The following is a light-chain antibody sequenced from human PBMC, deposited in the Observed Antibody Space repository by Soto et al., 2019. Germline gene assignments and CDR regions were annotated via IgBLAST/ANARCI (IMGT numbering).Light chain of an antibody. CDR1: QSVSSSH. CDR2: DAS. V-gene: IGKV3-20*01. Sequence: EIVLTQSPGTLSLSPGERATLSCRASQSVSSSHLGWYQQKPGQAPRLLIYDASSRATGSPDRFSGSGSGTDVTLTISRLEPEDFAVYYCQHYGSFGQGTKLEIK. CDR3: QHYGS. J-gene: IGKJ2*01.